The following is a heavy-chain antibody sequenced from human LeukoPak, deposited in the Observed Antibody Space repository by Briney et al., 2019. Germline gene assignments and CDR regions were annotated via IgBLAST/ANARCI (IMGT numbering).Heavy chain of an antibody. D-gene: IGHD6-13*01. CDR1: GFTFDDYA. J-gene: IGHJ4*02. CDR3: AKGVSTSWYTLEY. CDR2: ISGSGSGT. Sequence: GRSLRLSCAASGFTFDDYAMHWVRQAPGKGLEWVSGISGSGSGTYYADSVKGRFTISRDNSKNTLYLQMNSLRAEDTAVYYCAKGVSTSWYTLEYWGQGTLVTVSS. V-gene: IGHV3-23*01.